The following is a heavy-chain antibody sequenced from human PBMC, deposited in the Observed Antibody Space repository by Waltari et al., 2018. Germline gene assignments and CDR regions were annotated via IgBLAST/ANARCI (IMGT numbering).Heavy chain of an antibody. D-gene: IGHD3-10*01. CDR3: ARDIDMSFYYYIDV. V-gene: IGHV4-39*07. CDR1: GGSIRSNDYY. CDR2: IYYSGST. J-gene: IGHJ6*03. Sequence: QLQLQESGPGLVKPSETLSLTCRVSGGSIRSNDYYWAWIRQPPGKGLEWIGSIYYSGSTYYNPSLRSRVTISVDTSKNQLSLKLSSVSAADTAVYYCARDIDMSFYYYIDVWGKGTTVTISS.